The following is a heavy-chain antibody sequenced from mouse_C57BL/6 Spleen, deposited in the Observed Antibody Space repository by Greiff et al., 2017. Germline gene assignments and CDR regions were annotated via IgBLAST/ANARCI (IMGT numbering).Heavy chain of an antibody. J-gene: IGHJ1*03. CDR3: ARQHYYGSRDLYFDV. CDR1: GFTFSDYG. Sequence: DVHLVESGGGLVKPGGSLKLSCAASGFTFSDYGMHWVRQAPEKGLEWVAYISSGSSPIYYADTVKGRFTLSRDNAKNTLFLQMTSLRSEDTAMYYCARQHYYGSRDLYFDVWGTGTTVTVSS. CDR2: ISSGSSPI. D-gene: IGHD1-1*01. V-gene: IGHV5-17*01.